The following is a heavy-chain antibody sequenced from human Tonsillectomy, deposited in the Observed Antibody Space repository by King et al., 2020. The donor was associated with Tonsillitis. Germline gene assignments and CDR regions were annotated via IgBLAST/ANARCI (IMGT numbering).Heavy chain of an antibody. D-gene: IGHD5-18*01. J-gene: IGHJ3*02. Sequence: QLQESGPGLVKPSETLSLTCTVSGGSISSSSYYWVWIRQPPGKGLEWIGSLFYSGSTYYNPSLKSRVTISVDTSKNQFSLKLSSVPAADTAVYYCAGHDVDTAMVTAFDIWGQGTMVTVSS. CDR2: LFYSGST. CDR1: GGSISSSSYY. CDR3: AGHDVDTAMVTAFDI. V-gene: IGHV4-39*01.